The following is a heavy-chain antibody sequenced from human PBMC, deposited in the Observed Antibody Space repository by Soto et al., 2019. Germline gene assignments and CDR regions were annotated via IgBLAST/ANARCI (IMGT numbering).Heavy chain of an antibody. CDR3: ARDRIGATIGDSYYYMDV. D-gene: IGHD5-12*01. J-gene: IGHJ6*03. V-gene: IGHV6-1*01. CDR2: TYYRSKWYN. Sequence: SQTLSLTCAISGDSVSSNSAAWNWIRQSPSRGLEWLGRTYYRSKWYNDYAVSVKSRITINPDTSKNQFSLQLNSVTPEDTAVYYCARDRIGATIGDSYYYMDVWGKRTTVTVSS. CDR1: GDSVSSNSAA.